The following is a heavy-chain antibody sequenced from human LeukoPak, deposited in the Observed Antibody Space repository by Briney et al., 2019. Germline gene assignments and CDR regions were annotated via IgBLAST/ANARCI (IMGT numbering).Heavy chain of an antibody. V-gene: IGHV4-39*01. CDR1: GGSISSSSYY. CDR2: IYYSGST. D-gene: IGHD5-18*01. Sequence: SDTLSLTCTVSGGSISSSSYYWGWIRQPPGKGLEWIGSIYYSGSTYYNPSLKSRVTISVDTSKNQFSLKLSSVTAADTAVYYCASRIQLWVGWGPGTLVTVSS. CDR3: ASRIQLWVG. J-gene: IGHJ4*02.